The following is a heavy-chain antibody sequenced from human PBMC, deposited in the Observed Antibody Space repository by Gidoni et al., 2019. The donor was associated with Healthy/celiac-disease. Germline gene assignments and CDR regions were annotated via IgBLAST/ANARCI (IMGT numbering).Heavy chain of an antibody. D-gene: IGHD6-6*01. Sequence: GWISAYNGNTNYAQKLQGRVTMTTDTSTSTAYMELRSLRSDDTAVYYCARSSIAASHDYWGQGTLVTVSS. J-gene: IGHJ4*02. CDR2: ISAYNGNT. CDR3: ARSSIAASHDY. V-gene: IGHV1-18*01.